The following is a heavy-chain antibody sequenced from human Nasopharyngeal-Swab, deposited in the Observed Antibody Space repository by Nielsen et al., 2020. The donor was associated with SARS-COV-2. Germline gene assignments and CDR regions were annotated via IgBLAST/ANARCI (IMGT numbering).Heavy chain of an antibody. Sequence: ASVKVSCKTSGYTLINNDIHWVRQATGQGLEWMGWMNPNSETTGSAQKFQGRVTMTWDTSIRTAYMELSSLRSEDTAVYYCASGTYYTGMDVWGQGTTVTVSS. CDR1: GYTLINND. V-gene: IGHV1-8*01. D-gene: IGHD3-3*01. CDR2: MNPNSETT. CDR3: ASGTYYTGMDV. J-gene: IGHJ6*02.